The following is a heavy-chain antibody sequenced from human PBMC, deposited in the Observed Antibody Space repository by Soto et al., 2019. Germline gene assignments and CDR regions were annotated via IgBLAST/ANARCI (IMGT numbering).Heavy chain of an antibody. Sequence: GGSLRLSCAASGFTFSSYSMNWVRQAPGKGLEWVGRIKSKTDGGTTDYAAPVKGRFTISRDDSKNTLYLQMNSLKTEDTAVYYCTTVEPAAGTGGFDPWGQGTLVTVSS. CDR2: IKSKTDGGTT. CDR1: GFTFSSYS. D-gene: IGHD6-13*01. CDR3: TTVEPAAGTGGFDP. J-gene: IGHJ5*02. V-gene: IGHV3-15*07.